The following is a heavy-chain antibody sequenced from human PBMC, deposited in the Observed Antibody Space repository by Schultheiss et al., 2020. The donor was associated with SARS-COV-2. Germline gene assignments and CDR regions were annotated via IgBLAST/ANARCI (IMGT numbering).Heavy chain of an antibody. CDR1: GYSFTTYW. D-gene: IGHD4-11*01. Sequence: GASLKISCKGSGYSFTTYWIGWVRQMPGKGLEWMGIIYPGDSDTRYSPSFQGQVTISADKSTSTAYLQWRSLKASDTAMYYCAVTVTTVYWGQGTLVTVSS. V-gene: IGHV5-51*01. CDR3: AVTVTTVY. CDR2: IYPGDSDT. J-gene: IGHJ4*02.